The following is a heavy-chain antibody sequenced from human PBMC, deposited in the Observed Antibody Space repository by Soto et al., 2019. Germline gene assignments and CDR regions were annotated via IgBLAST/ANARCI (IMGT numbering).Heavy chain of an antibody. CDR3: ARRRNIVVVVAGPGAFDI. V-gene: IGHV4-34*01. CDR2: INHSGST. D-gene: IGHD2-15*01. Sequence: SETLSLTCAAYGGSFSGYYWSWIRQPPGKGLEWIGEINHSGSTNYNPSLKSRVTISVDTSKNQFSLKLSSVTAADTAVYYCARRRNIVVVVAGPGAFDIWGQGTMVTVSS. CDR1: GGSFSGYY. J-gene: IGHJ3*02.